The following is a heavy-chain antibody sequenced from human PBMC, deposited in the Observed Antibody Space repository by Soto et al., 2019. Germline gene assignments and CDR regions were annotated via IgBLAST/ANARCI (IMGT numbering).Heavy chain of an antibody. D-gene: IGHD3-16*01. CDR1: GGTFSSYA. CDR3: ARVPLGDGYYSYGMDV. V-gene: IGHV1-69*05. J-gene: IGHJ6*02. Sequence: QVQLVQSGAEVKKPGSSVKVSCKASGGTFSSYAISWVRQAPGQGLEWMGGIIPIFGTANYAQKFQGRVTITXXEXTXXAYMELSSLRSEDTAVYYCARVPLGDGYYSYGMDVWGQGTTVTVSS. CDR2: IIPIFGTA.